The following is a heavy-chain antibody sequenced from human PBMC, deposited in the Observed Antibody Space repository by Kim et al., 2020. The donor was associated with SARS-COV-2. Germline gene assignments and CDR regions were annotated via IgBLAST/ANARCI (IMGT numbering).Heavy chain of an antibody. CDR3: ARDIDYYFDY. CDR2: TNPTSGGT. V-gene: IGHV1-2*06. CDR1: GYTFTDYY. D-gene: IGHD3-9*01. Sequence: ASVKVSCKASGYTFTDYYIHWVRQAPGQGLEWMGRTNPTSGGTNYAQKFQGRVTLTRDTSISTVYMEVNRLRSDDTAVYYWARDIDYYFDYWGQGTLVTV. J-gene: IGHJ4*02.